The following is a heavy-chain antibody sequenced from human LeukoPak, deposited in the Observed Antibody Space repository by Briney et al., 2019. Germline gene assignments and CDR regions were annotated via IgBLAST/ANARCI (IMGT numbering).Heavy chain of an antibody. Sequence: GGSLRLSCAASGFTFSGYSMSWVRQAPGKGLEWVGRIKDKTDGGTTDYAAPVKGRFTISRDDSKNTLYLQMNSLKTEDTAVYYCTSFDQGPNWGQGTLVTVSS. V-gene: IGHV3-15*01. D-gene: IGHD3-9*01. J-gene: IGHJ4*02. CDR2: IKDKTDGGTT. CDR1: GFTFSGYS. CDR3: TSFDQGPN.